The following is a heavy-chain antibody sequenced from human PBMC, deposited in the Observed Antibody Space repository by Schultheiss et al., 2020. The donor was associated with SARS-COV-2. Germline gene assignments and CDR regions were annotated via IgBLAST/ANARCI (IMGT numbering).Heavy chain of an antibody. CDR3: ARGEYSSSWYGY. J-gene: IGHJ4*02. Sequence: SQTLSLTCTVSGGSISSYYWSWIRQPPGKGLEWIGYIYYSGSTNYNPSLKSRVTISVDTSKNQFSLKLSSVTAADTAVYYCARGEYSSSWYGYWGQGTLVTVSS. CDR1: GGSISSYY. V-gene: IGHV4-59*01. CDR2: IYYSGST. D-gene: IGHD6-13*01.